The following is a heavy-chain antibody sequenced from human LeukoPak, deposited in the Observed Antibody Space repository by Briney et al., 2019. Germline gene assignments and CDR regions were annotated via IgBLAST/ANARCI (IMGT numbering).Heavy chain of an antibody. Sequence: SGTLSLTCAVSGGSISSNNWWGWVRQPPGKGLEWIGSIYYSGSTYYNPSLKSRVTISVDTSKNQFSLKLSSVTAADTAVYYCARQGTLDLRAVNWGQGTLVTVSS. CDR1: GGSISSNNW. CDR3: ARQGTLDLRAVN. J-gene: IGHJ4*02. D-gene: IGHD1-1*01. V-gene: IGHV4-39*01. CDR2: IYYSGST.